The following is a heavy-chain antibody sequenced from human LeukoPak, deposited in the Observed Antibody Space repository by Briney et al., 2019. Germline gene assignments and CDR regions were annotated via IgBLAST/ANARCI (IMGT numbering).Heavy chain of an antibody. Sequence: SETLSLTCTVSGGSISSYYWSWIWQPPGKGLEWIGYIYYSGSTNYNPSLKSRVTISVDTSKNQFSLKLSSVTAADTAVYYCARGGGYYRYYYYGMDVWGQGTTVTVSS. CDR3: ARGGGYYRYYYYGMDV. CDR2: IYYSGST. CDR1: GGSISSYY. D-gene: IGHD3-22*01. V-gene: IGHV4-59*01. J-gene: IGHJ6*02.